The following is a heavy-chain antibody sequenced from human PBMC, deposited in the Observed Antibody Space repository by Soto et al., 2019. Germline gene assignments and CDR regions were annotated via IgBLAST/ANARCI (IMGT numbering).Heavy chain of an antibody. J-gene: IGHJ5*02. D-gene: IGHD3-3*02. CDR1: GYTFTSYD. V-gene: IGHV1-8*01. CDR2: MNPNSGNT. CDR3: ARGQSGPFALLAWFDP. Sequence: QVQLVQSGAEVKKPGASVKVSCKASGYTFTSYDINWVRQATGQGLEWMGWMNPNSGNTGYAQKFQGRVTMTRNTSISTAYMELSSLRSEDTAVYYCARGQSGPFALLAWFDPWGQGTLVTVSS.